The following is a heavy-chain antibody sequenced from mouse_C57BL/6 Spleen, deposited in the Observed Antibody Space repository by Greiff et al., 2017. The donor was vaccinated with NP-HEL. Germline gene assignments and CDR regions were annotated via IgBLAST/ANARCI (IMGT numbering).Heavy chain of an antibody. J-gene: IGHJ2*01. Sequence: QVQLKQPGAELVKPGASVKLSCKASGYTLTSYWMQWVKQRPGQGLEWIGEIDPSDSYTNYNQKFKGKATLTVDTSSSTAYMQLSSLTSEDSAVYYCARSGDLYYFDYWGQGTTLTVSS. CDR1: GYTLTSYW. V-gene: IGHV1-50*01. CDR3: ARSGDLYYFDY. D-gene: IGHD3-2*02. CDR2: IDPSDSYT.